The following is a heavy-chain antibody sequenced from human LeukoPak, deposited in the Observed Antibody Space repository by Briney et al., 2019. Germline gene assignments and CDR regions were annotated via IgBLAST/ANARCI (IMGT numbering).Heavy chain of an antibody. CDR3: ARHGSGYCSGGSCYSAKGEFDP. J-gene: IGHJ5*02. D-gene: IGHD2-15*01. Sequence: KPGESLKISCKGSGYSFTSYWIGWVRQMPGKGLEWMGIIYPGDFDTRYSPSFQGQVTISADKSISTAYLQWSSLKASDTAMYYCARHGSGYCSGGSCYSAKGEFDPWGQGTLVTVSS. V-gene: IGHV5-51*01. CDR2: IYPGDFDT. CDR1: GYSFTSYW.